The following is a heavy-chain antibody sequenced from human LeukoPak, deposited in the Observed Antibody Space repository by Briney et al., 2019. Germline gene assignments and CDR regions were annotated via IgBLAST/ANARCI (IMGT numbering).Heavy chain of an antibody. CDR1: AYSIRTGYY. D-gene: IGHD4-11*01. Sequence: ASETLSLTCGVSAYSIRTGYYWGWVRQPPGKGLEWIGSVYHSGSTYYNPSLKSRVNILVDTSKNQFSLRLTSVTAADTAVYYCARSYISLGAFDIWGQGTMVTVSS. CDR3: ARSYISLGAFDI. CDR2: VYHSGST. V-gene: IGHV4-38-2*01. J-gene: IGHJ3*02.